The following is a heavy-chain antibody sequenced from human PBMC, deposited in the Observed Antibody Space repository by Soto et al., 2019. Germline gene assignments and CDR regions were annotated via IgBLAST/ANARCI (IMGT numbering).Heavy chain of an antibody. CDR3: ARVPKIHYYESRSVGRGFYYFHAMDV. CDR1: GVTFSSYA. J-gene: IGHJ6*02. D-gene: IGHD3-22*01. Sequence: QVQLVQSGAEVKRPGSSVKVSCKASGVTFSSYAITWVRQAPGQGLEWMGGIIPIFGTTNYAQSFQGRVTLTADESTTTAYMELSSLRSEDTAVYYCARVPKIHYYESRSVGRGFYYFHAMDVWGQGTTVTVSS. V-gene: IGHV1-69*01. CDR2: IIPIFGTT.